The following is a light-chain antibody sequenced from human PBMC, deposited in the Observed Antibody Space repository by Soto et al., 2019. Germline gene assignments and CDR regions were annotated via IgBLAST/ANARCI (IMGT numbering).Light chain of an antibody. CDR2: DAS. CDR1: QSVGTY. Sequence: IVLTQSPATLSLSPGERATLSCRASQSVGTYLAWYQQKPGQAPRLLIYDASNRATGIPARFSGSGSGTDFTLTISSLEPEDFAVYYCQQRSKWPRNTFGQGTRLEIK. V-gene: IGKV3-11*01. CDR3: QQRSKWPRNT. J-gene: IGKJ5*01.